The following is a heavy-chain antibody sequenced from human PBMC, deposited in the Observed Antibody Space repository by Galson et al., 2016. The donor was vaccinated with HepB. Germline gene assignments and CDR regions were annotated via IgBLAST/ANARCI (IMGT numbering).Heavy chain of an antibody. Sequence: SLRLSCAASGFTFDDYAMHWVRQAPGKGLEWVSGISWNSGGRDYADSVKGRFTISRDNAKNSLYLHMNSLRVEDTAMYSCAKDTTKGWGSEDYWGLGTLVTVAA. D-gene: IGHD3-16*01. CDR3: AKDTTKGWGSEDY. CDR2: ISWNSGGR. V-gene: IGHV3-9*01. CDR1: GFTFDDYA. J-gene: IGHJ4*02.